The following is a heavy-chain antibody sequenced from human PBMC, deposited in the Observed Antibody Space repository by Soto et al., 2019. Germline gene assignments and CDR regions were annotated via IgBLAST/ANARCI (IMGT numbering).Heavy chain of an antibody. J-gene: IGHJ6*02. CDR2: IIPILGIA. Sequence: QVQLVQSGAEVKKPGSSVKVSCKASGGTFSSYTISWVRQAPGQGLEWMGRIIPILGIANYAQKFQGRVTITADKSTRQAYKELSSLSAEDAAVYYGASLIVVVPAGMGGMDVWGQGTTVTVSS. CDR1: GGTFSSYT. D-gene: IGHD2-2*01. V-gene: IGHV1-69*02. CDR3: ASLIVVVPAGMGGMDV.